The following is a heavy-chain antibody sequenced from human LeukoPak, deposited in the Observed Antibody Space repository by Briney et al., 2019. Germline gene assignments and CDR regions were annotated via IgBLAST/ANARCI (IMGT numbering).Heavy chain of an antibody. D-gene: IGHD3-22*01. Sequence: ASVKVSCKASGYTFTGYYMHWVRQAPGQGLEWMGWINTNTGNPTYAQGFTGRFVFSLDTSVSTAYLQISSLKAEDTAVYYCARSYYYEQYYFDYWGQGTLVTVSS. CDR2: INTNTGNP. V-gene: IGHV7-4-1*02. CDR3: ARSYYYEQYYFDY. CDR1: GYTFTGYY. J-gene: IGHJ4*02.